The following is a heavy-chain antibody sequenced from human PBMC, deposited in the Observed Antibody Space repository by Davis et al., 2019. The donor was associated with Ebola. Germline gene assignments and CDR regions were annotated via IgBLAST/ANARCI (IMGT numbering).Heavy chain of an antibody. CDR1: GYTFTTYA. D-gene: IGHD5-24*01. J-gene: IGHJ4*02. CDR3: ARLFRNGYNSYFDY. Sequence: AASVKVSCKASGYTFTTYAMNWVRQAPGQGLEWLGWINTNTGNPTYAQGFTGRFVFSLDTSVSTAYLQISSLKAEDTAVYYCARLFRNGYNSYFDYWGQGTLVTVSS. V-gene: IGHV7-4-1*02. CDR2: INTNTGNP.